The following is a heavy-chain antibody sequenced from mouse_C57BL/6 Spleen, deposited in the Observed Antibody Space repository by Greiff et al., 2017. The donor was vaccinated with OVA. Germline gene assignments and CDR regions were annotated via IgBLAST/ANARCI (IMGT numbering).Heavy chain of an antibody. Sequence: EVQLQQSGPGLVKPSQSLSLTCSVTGYSITSGYYWNWIRQFPGNKLEWMGYISYDGSNNYNPSLKNRISITRDPSKNQFFLKLNSVTTEDTATYYCARVSSSGPCFDYWGQGTTLTVSS. D-gene: IGHD3-2*02. CDR1: GYSITSGYY. CDR2: ISYDGSN. J-gene: IGHJ2*01. V-gene: IGHV3-6*01. CDR3: ARVSSSGPCFDY.